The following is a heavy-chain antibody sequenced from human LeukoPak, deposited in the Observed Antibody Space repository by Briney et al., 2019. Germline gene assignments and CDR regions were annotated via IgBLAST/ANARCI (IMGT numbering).Heavy chain of an antibody. V-gene: IGHV3-23*01. Sequence: GGSLRLSCAASGXXXXSYXXSWVRXAXXXXXXXXXXISGSGGSTYYADSVKGRFTISRDNSKNTLYLQMNSLRAEDTAVYYCARDSADHGYSSSWHFDYWGQGTLVTVSS. CDR3: ARDSADHGYSSSWHFDY. CDR2: ISGSGGST. CDR1: GXXXXSYX. J-gene: IGHJ4*02. D-gene: IGHD6-13*01.